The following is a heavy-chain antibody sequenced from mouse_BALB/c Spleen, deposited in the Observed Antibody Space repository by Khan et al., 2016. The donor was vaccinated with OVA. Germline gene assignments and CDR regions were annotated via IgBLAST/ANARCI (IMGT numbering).Heavy chain of an antibody. CDR2: INPSNGYT. CDR3: VRDGAYHRNDGWFAY. D-gene: IGHD2-14*01. Sequence: VQLQQSGAELARPGASVKMSCKASGYTFTSYTIHWITERPGQGLEWIGYINPSNGYTNYNQKFKDKATLTTDKSSTTAYLQLRSLTSDDSAVDNCVRDGAYHRNDGWFAYWGQGTLVTVSA. J-gene: IGHJ3*01. CDR1: GYTFTSYT. V-gene: IGHV1-4*01.